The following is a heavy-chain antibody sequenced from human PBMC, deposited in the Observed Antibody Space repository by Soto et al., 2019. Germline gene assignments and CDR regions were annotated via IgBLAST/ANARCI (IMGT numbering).Heavy chain of an antibody. CDR2: IYYNSDRI. V-gene: IGHV3-9*01. CDR1: GLTLQDYA. J-gene: IGHJ6*04. Sequence: EVQLVESGGGLVQPGGSLRLSCAGSGLTLQDYAMHWVRQAPGKGLEWVSGIYYNSDRIDYADSVKGRFTISRDNARDSLYLQMNSLRTEDTAFYYCGKDISPGGMDVWGRGIMVTVS. CDR3: GKDISPGGMDV.